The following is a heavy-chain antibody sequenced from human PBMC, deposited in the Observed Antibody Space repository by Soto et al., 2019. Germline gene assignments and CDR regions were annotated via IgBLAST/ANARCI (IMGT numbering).Heavy chain of an antibody. CDR1: GGTFISYA. V-gene: IGHV1-69*13. CDR2: IIPIFGTA. D-gene: IGHD3-10*01. Sequence: SVKVSCKASGGTFISYAISLVRQAPGQGLEWMGGIIPIFGTANYAQKFQGRVTITADESTSTAYMELSSLRSEDTAVYYCARDSASRDGYQYYYYYGMDVWGQGTTVTVS. J-gene: IGHJ6*02. CDR3: ARDSASRDGYQYYYYYGMDV.